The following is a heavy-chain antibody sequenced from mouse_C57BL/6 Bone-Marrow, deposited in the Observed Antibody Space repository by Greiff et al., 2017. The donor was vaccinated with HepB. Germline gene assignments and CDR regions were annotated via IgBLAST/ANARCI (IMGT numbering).Heavy chain of an antibody. J-gene: IGHJ1*03. D-gene: IGHD1-1*01. V-gene: IGHV7-3*01. CDR1: GFTFTDYY. CDR3: ARKDYYGSSSWYFDV. CDR2: IRNKANGYTT. Sequence: EVNLVESGGGLVQPGGSLSLSCAASGFTFTDYYMSWVRQPPGKALEWLGFIRNKANGYTTEYSASVKGRFTISRDNSQSILYLQMNALRAEDSATYYCARKDYYGSSSWYFDVWGTGTTVTVSS.